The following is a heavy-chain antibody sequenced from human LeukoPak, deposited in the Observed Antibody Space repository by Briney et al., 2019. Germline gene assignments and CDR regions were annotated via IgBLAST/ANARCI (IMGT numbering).Heavy chain of an antibody. J-gene: IGHJ4*02. Sequence: PGGSLRLSCAASGFTFSSYEMNWVRQAPGKGLEWVSYISASGNTIYYAESVKGRFNMSRDNAKNSLYLQMNSLRAEDTAVYYCARGPSGYHNTGGQGTLVTVSS. CDR1: GFTFSSYE. CDR3: ARGPSGYHNT. CDR2: ISASGNTI. V-gene: IGHV3-48*03. D-gene: IGHD5-12*01.